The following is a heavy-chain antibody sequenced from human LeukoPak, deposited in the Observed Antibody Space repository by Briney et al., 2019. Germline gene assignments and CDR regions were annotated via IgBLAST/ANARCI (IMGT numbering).Heavy chain of an antibody. V-gene: IGHV3-7*01. Sequence: PGGSLRLSCAASGFTFSSYWMSWVRQAPGKGLEWVANIKQDGSEKYYVDSVKGRFTISRDNAKNSLYLQMNSLRAEDTAVYYCATTWGYYDFWSGYSDYYYYMDVWGKGTTVTISS. D-gene: IGHD3-3*01. CDR2: IKQDGSEK. J-gene: IGHJ6*03. CDR3: ATTWGYYDFWSGYSDYYYYMDV. CDR1: GFTFSSYW.